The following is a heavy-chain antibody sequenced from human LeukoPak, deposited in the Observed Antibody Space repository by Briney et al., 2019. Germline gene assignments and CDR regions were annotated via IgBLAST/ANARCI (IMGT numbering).Heavy chain of an antibody. CDR3: ARTSGSYSNWFDP. CDR2: IYYSGST. V-gene: IGHV4-59*01. J-gene: IGHJ5*02. CDR1: GGSISSYY. D-gene: IGHD1-26*01. Sequence: PSETLSLTCTVSGGSISSYYWSWIRQPPGKGLEWIGYIYYSGSTNYNPSHKSRVTISVDTSKNQFSLKLSSVTAADTAVYYCARTSGSYSNWFDPWGQGTLVTVSS.